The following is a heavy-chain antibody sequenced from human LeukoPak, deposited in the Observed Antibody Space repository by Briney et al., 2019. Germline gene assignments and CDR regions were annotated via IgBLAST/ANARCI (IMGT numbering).Heavy chain of an antibody. V-gene: IGHV4-4*07. Sequence: NPSETLSLTWTVAGGSISSYYWSWIRLPAGKGLEWIGRIYTSGSTNYNPSLKSPVTMSVDTSKNQFSLKLSSVTAADPAVYYCVKEMGSYCSSPSCGVPDYTPPWYFDLWRRGTLVTVSS. CDR1: GGSISSYY. CDR3: VKEMGSYCSSPSCGVPDYTPPWYFDL. D-gene: IGHD2-2*01. CDR2: IYTSGST. J-gene: IGHJ2*01.